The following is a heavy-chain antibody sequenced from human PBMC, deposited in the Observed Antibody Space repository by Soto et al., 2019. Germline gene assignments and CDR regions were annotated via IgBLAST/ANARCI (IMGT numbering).Heavy chain of an antibody. CDR3: ARGSQYSGIYPGY. Sequence: LQLQESGSGLVKPSQTLSLTCAVSGGSISSGGYSWSWIRQPPGKGLEWIGYIYHSGSTYYNPSLKSRVTISVDRSKNQFSLKLSSVTAADTAVYYCARGSQYSGIYPGYWGQGTLVTVSS. V-gene: IGHV4-30-2*01. CDR1: GGSISSGGYS. J-gene: IGHJ4*02. CDR2: IYHSGST. D-gene: IGHD1-26*01.